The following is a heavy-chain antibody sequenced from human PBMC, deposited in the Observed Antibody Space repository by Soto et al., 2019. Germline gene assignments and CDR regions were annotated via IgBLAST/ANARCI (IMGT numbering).Heavy chain of an antibody. D-gene: IGHD6-13*01. CDR1: GFSFGSYA. Sequence: GGSLRLSCAASGFSFGSYALSWIRQAPGRGLEWVSYISVSGGTIYYADSVKGRFTVSRDNSKNSLYLQMNSLRGEDTAVYYCTRQQQLYFDYWGQGTLVTVSS. CDR3: TRQQQLYFDY. J-gene: IGHJ4*02. V-gene: IGHV3-11*01. CDR2: ISVSGGTI.